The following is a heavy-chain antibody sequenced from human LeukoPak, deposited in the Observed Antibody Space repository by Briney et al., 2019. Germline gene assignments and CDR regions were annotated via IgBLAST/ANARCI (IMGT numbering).Heavy chain of an antibody. J-gene: IGHJ6*02. D-gene: IGHD2-15*01. CDR2: ISSSSSYI. V-gene: IGHV3-21*01. Sequence: GGSLRLSCAASGFTFSSYSMNWVRQAPGRGLEWVSSISSSSSYIYYAGSVKGRFTISRDNSKNTLYLQMNSLKAEDTAVYYCARGRCSGGSCYYYYYGMDVWGQGTTVTVSS. CDR1: GFTFSSYS. CDR3: ARGRCSGGSCYYYYYGMDV.